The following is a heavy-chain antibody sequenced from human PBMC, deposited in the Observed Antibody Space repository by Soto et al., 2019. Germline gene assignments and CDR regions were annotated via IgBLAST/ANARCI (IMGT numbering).Heavy chain of an antibody. CDR3: ATERPIAAAGTVAFDI. Sequence: ASVKVSCKVSGYTLTELSMHWVRQAPGKGLEWMGGFDPEDGGTIYAQKFQGRVTMTEDTSTDTAYMELSSLRSEDTAVYYCATERPIAAAGTVAFDIWGQGTMVTVSS. J-gene: IGHJ3*02. CDR1: GYTLTELS. D-gene: IGHD6-13*01. V-gene: IGHV1-24*01. CDR2: FDPEDGGT.